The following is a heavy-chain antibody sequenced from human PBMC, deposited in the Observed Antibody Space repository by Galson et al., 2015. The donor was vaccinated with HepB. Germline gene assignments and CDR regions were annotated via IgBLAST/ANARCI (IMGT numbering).Heavy chain of an antibody. V-gene: IGHV1-3*01. Sequence: SVKVSCKASGYTFTSYAMHWVRQAPGQRLEWMGWINAGNGNTKYSQKFQGRVTITRDTSASTAYMELSSLRSEDTAVYYCAKPALAYCGGDCLGQYFDYWGQGTLVTVSS. CDR1: GYTFTSYA. CDR2: INAGNGNT. J-gene: IGHJ4*02. D-gene: IGHD2-21*02. CDR3: AKPALAYCGGDCLGQYFDY.